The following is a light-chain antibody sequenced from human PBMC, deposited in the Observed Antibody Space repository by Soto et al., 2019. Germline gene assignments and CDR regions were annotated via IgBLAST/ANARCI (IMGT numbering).Light chain of an antibody. CDR2: DVS. CDR3: SSYTSSSTLPYV. J-gene: IGLJ1*01. V-gene: IGLV2-14*01. Sequence: QSVLSQPASVSWSPGQSITISCTGTSRDVGGYNYVSWYQQHPGKAPKLMIYDVSNRPSGVSNRFSGSKSGNTASLTISGLQAEDQADYYCSSYTSSSTLPYVFGTGTKVTVL. CDR1: SRDVGGYNY.